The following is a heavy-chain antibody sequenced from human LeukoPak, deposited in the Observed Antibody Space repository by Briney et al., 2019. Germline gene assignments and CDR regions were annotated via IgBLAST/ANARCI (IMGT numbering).Heavy chain of an antibody. V-gene: IGHV3-23*01. CDR3: AKGFGPLDS. CDR2: ISGSGGST. J-gene: IGHJ5*01. Sequence: PGGSLRLSCAASGFTFSSYAMSWFGQPPGRGLEWVSAISGSGGSTYYADSVKGRFTISRDNSKNTLYLQMNTLRAEDTAVYFCAKGFGPLDSWGQGTLVTVSS. CDR1: GFTFSSYA. D-gene: IGHD3-3*01.